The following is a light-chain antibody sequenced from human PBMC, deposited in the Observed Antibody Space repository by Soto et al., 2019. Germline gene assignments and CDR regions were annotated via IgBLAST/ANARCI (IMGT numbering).Light chain of an antibody. CDR2: SNN. CDR1: NSIIGSNT. V-gene: IGLV1-44*01. CDR3: AAWDDSLNGYV. J-gene: IGLJ1*01. Sequence: QSVLTQPPSASGTPGQRVTISCSGSNSIIGSNTVNWYQQLPGTAPKLLIYSNNQRPSGVPDRFSGSKSGTSASLAISGLQTEEDADYYCAAWDDSLNGYVFGTGTKLTVL.